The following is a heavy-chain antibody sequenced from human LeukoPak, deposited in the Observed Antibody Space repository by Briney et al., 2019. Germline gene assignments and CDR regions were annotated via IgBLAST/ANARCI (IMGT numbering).Heavy chain of an antibody. Sequence: GGSLRLSCAASGFTSSSYAMHWVRQAPGKGLEWVAVISYDGSNKYYADSVKGRFTISRDNSKNTLYLQMNSLRAEDTAVYYCARDSDDPPIDYWGQGTLVTVSS. CDR1: GFTSSSYA. CDR3: ARDSDDPPIDY. V-gene: IGHV3-30-3*01. D-gene: IGHD1-1*01. CDR2: ISYDGSNK. J-gene: IGHJ4*02.